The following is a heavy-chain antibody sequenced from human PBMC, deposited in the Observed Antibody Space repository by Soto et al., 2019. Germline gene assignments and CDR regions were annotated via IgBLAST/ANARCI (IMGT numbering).Heavy chain of an antibody. Sequence: KPSETLSLTCTVSGGSISSYYWSWIRQPPGKGLEWIGYIYYSGSTDYNPSLKSRVTISVDTSKNQFSLKLTSVTAADTAVYYCARGLGGIVGGAWFDPWGQGTLVTVSS. J-gene: IGHJ5*02. CDR1: GGSISSYY. D-gene: IGHD1-26*01. CDR2: IYYSGST. CDR3: ARGLGGIVGGAWFDP. V-gene: IGHV4-59*01.